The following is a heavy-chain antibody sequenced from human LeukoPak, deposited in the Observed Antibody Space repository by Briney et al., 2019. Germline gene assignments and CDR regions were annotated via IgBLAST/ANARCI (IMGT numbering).Heavy chain of an antibody. D-gene: IGHD3-10*01. Sequence: SETLSLTCAVSGGSISSSNWWSWVRQPPGKGLEWIGEIYHSGSTIYNPSLKSRVTISVDKSKNQFSLKLSSVTAADTAVYYCARLYGSEEHFDYWGQGTLVTVSS. CDR1: GGSISSSNW. CDR2: IYHSGST. J-gene: IGHJ4*02. V-gene: IGHV4-4*02. CDR3: ARLYGSEEHFDY.